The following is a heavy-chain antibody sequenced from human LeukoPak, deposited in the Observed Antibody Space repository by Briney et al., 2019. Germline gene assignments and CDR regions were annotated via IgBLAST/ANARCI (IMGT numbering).Heavy chain of an antibody. CDR1: GYTFTSYG. Sequence: ASVKVSCKASGYTFTSYGISWVRQAPGQGLEWMGWISAYNCNTNYAQELQGRVTMTTDTSTSTAYMELRSLRSDDTAVYYCARAWFGELSRYYYYYGMDVWGQGTTVTVSS. V-gene: IGHV1-18*01. CDR2: ISAYNCNT. J-gene: IGHJ6*02. CDR3: ARAWFGELSRYYYYYGMDV. D-gene: IGHD3-10*01.